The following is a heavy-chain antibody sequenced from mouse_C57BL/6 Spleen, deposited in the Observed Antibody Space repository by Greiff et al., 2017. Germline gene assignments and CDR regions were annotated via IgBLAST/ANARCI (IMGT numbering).Heavy chain of an antibody. V-gene: IGHV5-17*01. D-gene: IGHD2-4*01. CDR3: AKFYDDYDESYFDV. CDR1: GFTFSDYG. CDR2: ISSGSSTI. Sequence: EVKLVESGGGLVKPGGSLKLSCAASGFTFSDYGMHWVRQAPEKGLEWVAYISSGSSTIYYADTVKGRFTISRDNAKNTRFLQMTSLRSEDTAMYYCAKFYDDYDESYFDVWGTGTTVTVSS. J-gene: IGHJ1*03.